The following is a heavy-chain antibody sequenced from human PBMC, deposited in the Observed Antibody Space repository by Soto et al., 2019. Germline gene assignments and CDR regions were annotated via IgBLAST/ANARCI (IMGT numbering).Heavy chain of an antibody. CDR3: ATTYGSEVAASLEYYYFSGMDV. CDR2: IHPGDSDT. D-gene: IGHD2-15*01. Sequence: GESLKISCEASGYSFTSYWIGWVRQMPGKGLEWMGIIHPGDSDTKYSPSFQGQVTISVDKSITPAYLQWSSLKASDTAMYYCATTYGSEVAASLEYYYFSGMDVWGQGTTVTVSS. J-gene: IGHJ6*02. CDR1: GYSFTSYW. V-gene: IGHV5-51*01.